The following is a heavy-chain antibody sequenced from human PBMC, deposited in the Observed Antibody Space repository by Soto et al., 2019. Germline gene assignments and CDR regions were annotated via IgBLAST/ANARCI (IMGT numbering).Heavy chain of an antibody. D-gene: IGHD3-9*01. CDR3: AHIFDFDWVWAFEY. J-gene: IGHJ4*02. V-gene: IGHV2-5*02. Sequence: QITLKESGPTLVKPTQTLTLTCTFSGFSLDTSGVGVGWIRQPPGKTLEWLALIYWDDDKRYSPSLNSRLTITKDTSKNQVVLRMPTVDPVDTATYYCAHIFDFDWVWAFEYWGQGALVTVSS. CDR1: GFSLDTSGVG. CDR2: IYWDDDK.